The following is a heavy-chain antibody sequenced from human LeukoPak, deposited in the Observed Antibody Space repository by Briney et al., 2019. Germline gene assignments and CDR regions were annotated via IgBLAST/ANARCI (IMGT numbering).Heavy chain of an antibody. D-gene: IGHD3-10*01. Sequence: PGGSLRLSCAASGFTFSNYGMHWVRQAPGKGLEWVAFIRFDGTSKFYADSVKGRFTISRDNAKNTLYLQMNSLRAEDTAVYYCARENGSGSSQTYYYYYYMDVWGKGTTVTVSS. CDR3: ARENGSGSSQTYYYYYYMDV. J-gene: IGHJ6*03. CDR2: IRFDGTSK. CDR1: GFTFSNYG. V-gene: IGHV3-30*02.